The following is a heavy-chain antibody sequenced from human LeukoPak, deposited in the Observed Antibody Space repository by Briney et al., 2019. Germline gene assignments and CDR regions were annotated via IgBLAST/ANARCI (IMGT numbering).Heavy chain of an antibody. Sequence: PSETLSLTCTVSGGSINSSSYYWGWIRQPPGKGLEWIGTIYYSGSTYYNPSLKSRVTISADTSKNQFSLKLSSVTASDTAVYYCARRFAPSRNDAFDIWGQGTMVTVSS. CDR2: IYYSGST. CDR3: ARRFAPSRNDAFDI. CDR1: GGSINSSSYY. V-gene: IGHV4-39*01. D-gene: IGHD3-10*01. J-gene: IGHJ3*02.